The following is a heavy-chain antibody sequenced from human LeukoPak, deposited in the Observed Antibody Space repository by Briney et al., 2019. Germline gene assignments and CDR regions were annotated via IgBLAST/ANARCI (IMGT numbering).Heavy chain of an antibody. CDR3: ATTRYDAFDI. V-gene: IGHV3-53*01. Sequence: GGSLRLSCAASGFTVISNYMSWVRQAPGKGLEWVSLIYSGGSTYYADSVRGRFTIFRDNSKNTLCLQMNSLRAEDTAVYYCATTRYDAFDIWGQGTMVTVSS. CDR1: GFTVISNY. J-gene: IGHJ3*02. D-gene: IGHD4-17*01. CDR2: IYSGGST.